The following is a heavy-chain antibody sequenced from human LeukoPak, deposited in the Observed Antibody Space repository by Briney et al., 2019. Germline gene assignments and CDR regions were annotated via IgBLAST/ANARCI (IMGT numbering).Heavy chain of an antibody. V-gene: IGHV3-7*05. D-gene: IGHD1-7*01. CDR1: EFTFTAYW. J-gene: IGHJ5*01. CDR3: ARARNCDS. Sequence: GGSLRLSCAVSEFTFTAYWMSWVRQAPGKGLEWVANINQDGSEKYYVDSVKGRFTISRDNAKNTLFLQMNSLRAEDTAVYYCARARNCDSWGQGTLVTVSS. CDR2: INQDGSEK.